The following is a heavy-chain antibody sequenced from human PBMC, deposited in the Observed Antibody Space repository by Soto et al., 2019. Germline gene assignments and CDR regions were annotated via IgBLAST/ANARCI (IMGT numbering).Heavy chain of an antibody. V-gene: IGHV1-69*04. Sequence: GASVKVSCKASGGTFSSYTISWVRQAPGQGLEWMGRIIPILGIANYAQKFQGRVTITADKSTSTAYMELSSLRSEDTAVYYCARENRFLEWLLSLSYYYYGMDVWGQGTTVTVSS. CDR1: GGTFSSYT. CDR2: IIPILGIA. CDR3: ARENRFLEWLLSLSYYYYGMDV. D-gene: IGHD3-3*01. J-gene: IGHJ6*02.